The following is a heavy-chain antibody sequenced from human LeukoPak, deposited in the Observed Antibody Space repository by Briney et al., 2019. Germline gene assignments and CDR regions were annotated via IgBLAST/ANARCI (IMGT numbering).Heavy chain of an antibody. J-gene: IGHJ3*02. D-gene: IGHD3-22*01. CDR2: IYSPGTN. CDR3: ARGIGTSYDSSRDAFDI. V-gene: IGHV4-61*02. Sequence: SQTLSLTCTVSAGSINSGDYYWSWIRQPAGKGLEWHGRIYSPGTNYNYNPSLKSRVTISIDTSKNQFSLKLTSVTAADTAVYYCARGIGTSYDSSRDAFDIWGQGTMVTVSS. CDR1: AGSINSGDYY.